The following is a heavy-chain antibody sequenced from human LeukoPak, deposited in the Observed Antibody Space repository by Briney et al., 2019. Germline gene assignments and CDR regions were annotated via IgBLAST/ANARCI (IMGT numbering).Heavy chain of an antibody. CDR2: IKSDGSDP. J-gene: IGHJ6*02. D-gene: IGHD2-2*01. CDR3: AKDRDPMPSRGMDV. V-gene: IGHV3-74*01. CDR1: RFTFSNYW. Sequence: PGRSLRLSCAASRFTFSNYWMHWVRQGPGKGLVCGSRIKSDGSDPSYADSVKGRFTISRDNAKSTLYLQMNSLRAEATAVYYCAKDRDPMPSRGMDVWGQGTTVAVSS.